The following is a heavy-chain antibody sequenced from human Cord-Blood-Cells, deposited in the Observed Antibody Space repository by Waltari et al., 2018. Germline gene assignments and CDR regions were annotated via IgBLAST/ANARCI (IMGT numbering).Heavy chain of an antibody. CDR2: IYYSGST. D-gene: IGHD5-12*01. V-gene: IGHV4-59*08. CDR3: ARGGYNLFDY. J-gene: IGHJ4*02. Sequence: QVQLQESGPGLVKPSETLSLTCTVSGGSISSYYWSWIRQPPGKGLEWIGYIYYSGSTNYNPSLKSRVTISVDTAKNQFSLNLSSVTTADTAVYYCARGGYNLFDYWGQGTLVTVSS. CDR1: GGSISSYY.